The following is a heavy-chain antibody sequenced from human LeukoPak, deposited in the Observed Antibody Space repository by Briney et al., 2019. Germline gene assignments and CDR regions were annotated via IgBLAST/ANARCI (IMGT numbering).Heavy chain of an antibody. CDR1: GFTFSSYA. D-gene: IGHD4/OR15-4a*01. Sequence: GGSLRLSCAASGFTFSSYAMHWVRQAPGKGLEWVAVIAHDGSNEYYGDSVKGRFTISRDKSKNTLYLQMNSLRAEDTAVYYCARRAGAYSHPYDYWGQGTLVTVSS. J-gene: IGHJ4*02. CDR3: ARRAGAYSHPYDY. CDR2: IAHDGSNE. V-gene: IGHV3-30*04.